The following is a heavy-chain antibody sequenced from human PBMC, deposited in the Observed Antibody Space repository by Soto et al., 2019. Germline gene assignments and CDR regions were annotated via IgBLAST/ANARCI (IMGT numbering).Heavy chain of an antibody. Sequence: EVRLVESGGALAPPGGSLRLTCEASGFTFSGHWMHWVRRAPGKGLVWVSHIDTDGSTGGTSYADSVKGRFTVSRDDSNARLYLQMNDLRVEDTAVYYCARGRGTYYADSWGQGTLVTVSS. CDR1: GFTFSGHW. V-gene: IGHV3-74*03. J-gene: IGHJ4*02. CDR3: ARGRGTYYADS. CDR2: IDTDGSTGGT. D-gene: IGHD1-26*01.